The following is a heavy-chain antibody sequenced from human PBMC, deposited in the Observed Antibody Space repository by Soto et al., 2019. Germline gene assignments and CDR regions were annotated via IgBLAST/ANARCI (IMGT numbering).Heavy chain of an antibody. CDR3: TRMDSGYAIFDD. V-gene: IGHV3-49*03. CDR1: GFVFAYYG. Sequence: GGSLRLSCSTSGFVFAYYGLNWFRQAPGKGLEWVGFIRSVPYGGTTEYAASVKGRFTISVDVSKSIGYLQMNSLQTEDTAVYFCTRMDSGYAIFDDWGQGTLVTVSS. J-gene: IGHJ4*02. CDR2: IRSVPYGGTT. D-gene: IGHD5-12*01.